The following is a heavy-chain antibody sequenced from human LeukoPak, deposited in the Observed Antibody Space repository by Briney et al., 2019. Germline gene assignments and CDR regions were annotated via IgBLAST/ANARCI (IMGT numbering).Heavy chain of an antibody. Sequence: GGSLRLSCAASGFTFSSYWMSWVRQAPGKGLEWVANIKQDGSEKYYVDSVKGRFTISRDNAKNSLYLQTNSLRAEDTAVYSCARDGGSGSGSYVFDIWGQGTMVTVSS. CDR3: ARDGGSGSGSYVFDI. V-gene: IGHV3-7*01. CDR1: GFTFSSYW. J-gene: IGHJ3*02. D-gene: IGHD3-10*01. CDR2: IKQDGSEK.